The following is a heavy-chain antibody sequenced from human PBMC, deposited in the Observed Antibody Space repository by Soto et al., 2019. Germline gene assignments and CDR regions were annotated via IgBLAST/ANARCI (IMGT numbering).Heavy chain of an antibody. V-gene: IGHV3-15*01. CDR1: GFTFSNAW. CDR2: IKSKTDGGTT. Sequence: EVQLVESGGGLVKPGGSLRLSCAASGFTFSNAWMSWVRQAPGKGLEWVGRIKSKTDGGTTDYAAPVKGRFTISRDDSKNTLYLQMNSLKTEDTAVYYCTTITGRFYYYYYMDVWGKGTTVTVSS. CDR3: TTITGRFYYYYYMDV. D-gene: IGHD1-20*01. J-gene: IGHJ6*03.